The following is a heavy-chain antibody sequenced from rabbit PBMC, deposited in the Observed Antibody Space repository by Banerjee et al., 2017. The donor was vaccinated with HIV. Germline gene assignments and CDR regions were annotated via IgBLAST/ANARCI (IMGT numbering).Heavy chain of an antibody. D-gene: IGHD6-1*01. J-gene: IGHJ4*01. CDR3: ARGYADYGYDL. V-gene: IGHV1S40*01. CDR1: GFSFSSYYY. Sequence: QQLVESGGGLVKPGASLTLTCTASGFSFSSYYYMCWVRQAPGKGLELIACIYGGSGGSTWYASWAKGRFTISKTSSTTVTLQMTSLTAADTATYFCARGYADYGYDLWGQGTLVTVS. CDR2: IYGGSGGST.